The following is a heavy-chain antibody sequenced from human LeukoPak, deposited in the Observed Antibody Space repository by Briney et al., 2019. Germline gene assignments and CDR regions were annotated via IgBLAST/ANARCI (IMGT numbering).Heavy chain of an antibody. Sequence: GGSLRLSSAVSGFTFSSGYMHWVRQPPGKGPVWVSRISSDGSNTIYADSVKGRFTISRDDARNTLYLQMNSLRDADTAVYYCARYTGGGVYWGQGTLVTVSS. CDR3: ARYTGGGVY. CDR2: ISSDGSNT. D-gene: IGHD2-2*02. J-gene: IGHJ4*02. V-gene: IGHV3-74*01. CDR1: GFTFSSGY.